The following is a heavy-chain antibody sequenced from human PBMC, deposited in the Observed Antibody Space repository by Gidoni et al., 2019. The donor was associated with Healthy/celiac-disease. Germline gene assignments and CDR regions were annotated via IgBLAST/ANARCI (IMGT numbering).Heavy chain of an antibody. Sequence: EVQLVESGGGLVQPGGSLKLSCAASGFTFSGSAMHWVRQASGKGLEGVGRIRSKANSYATAYAASVKGRFTISRDDSKNTAYLQMNSLKTEDTAVYYCTRQYCSSTSCLYPGMDVWGQGTTVTVSS. CDR1: GFTFSGSA. CDR2: IRSKANSYAT. J-gene: IGHJ6*02. D-gene: IGHD2-2*01. V-gene: IGHV3-73*02. CDR3: TRQYCSSTSCLYPGMDV.